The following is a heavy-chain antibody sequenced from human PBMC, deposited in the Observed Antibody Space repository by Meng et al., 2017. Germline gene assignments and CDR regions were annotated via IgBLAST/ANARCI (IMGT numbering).Heavy chain of an antibody. Sequence: QVQLVASGPAVKSPWASVNVSCKASGYTFTSYDINWVRQGTGQGLEWMGCMNPNSGNTGYAQKFQGRVTVTRNTSISTAYMELSSLRSEDTAVYYCTTDSLGYGYDYWGQGTLVTVSS. CDR3: TTDSLGYGYDY. V-gene: IGHV1-8*01. J-gene: IGHJ4*02. D-gene: IGHD5-18*01. CDR2: MNPNSGNT. CDR1: GYTFTSYD.